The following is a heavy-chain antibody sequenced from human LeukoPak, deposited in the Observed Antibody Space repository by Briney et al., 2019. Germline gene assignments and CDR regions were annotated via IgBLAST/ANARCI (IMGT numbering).Heavy chain of an antibody. V-gene: IGHV3-21*01. J-gene: IGHJ3*02. Sequence: GGSLRLSCAASGFTFNIYSMNWVRQAPGKGLEWVSSIGGSSTSIYYADSVRGRFTISRDNAKNSLYLQMNSLRAEDTAVYFCARERDEAFDIWGQGTMVTVSS. CDR3: ARERDEAFDI. CDR1: GFTFNIYS. CDR2: IGGSSTSI.